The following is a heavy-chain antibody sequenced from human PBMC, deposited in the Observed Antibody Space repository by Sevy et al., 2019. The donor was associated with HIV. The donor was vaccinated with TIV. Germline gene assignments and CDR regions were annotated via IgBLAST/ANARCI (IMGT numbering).Heavy chain of an antibody. Sequence: RGYLRLSCAASGFTFTTYWMTWVRQAPGKGLEWVANINQDGSKINYVDSVKGRFIISRDNAKKSLYVQMNSLRADDTAVYYCARVGLFEKSESQYRFMDYWGQGTLVTVSS. V-gene: IGHV3-7*01. CDR3: ARVGLFEKSESQYRFMDY. D-gene: IGHD6-6*01. CDR2: INQDGSKI. J-gene: IGHJ4*02. CDR1: GFTFTTYW.